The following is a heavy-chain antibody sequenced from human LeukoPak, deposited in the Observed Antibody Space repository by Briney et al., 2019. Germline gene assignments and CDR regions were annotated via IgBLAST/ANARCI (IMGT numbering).Heavy chain of an antibody. J-gene: IGHJ6*02. V-gene: IGHV3-48*04. CDR2: ITNSGSAI. Sequence: GRSLRLSCAASGFTFSSYGMNWVRQAPGKGLEWLSFITNSGSAIYYADSVKGRFAISRDNAKNSLYLQMNSLRAEDTAVYYCAKYLSFGAAGPAYYGMDVWGQGTTVTVSS. CDR1: GFTFSSYG. D-gene: IGHD6-13*01. CDR3: AKYLSFGAAGPAYYGMDV.